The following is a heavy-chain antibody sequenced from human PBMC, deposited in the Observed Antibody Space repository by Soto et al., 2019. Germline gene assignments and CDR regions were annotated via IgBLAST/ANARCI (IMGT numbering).Heavy chain of an antibody. CDR1: GFTFSSYA. Sequence: QVQLVESGGGVVQPGRSLRLSCAASGFTFSSYAMHWVRQAPGKGLEWVAGISYDGSNKYYADSVKGRFTISRDNSKNTLYLQMNSLRAEDTAVYYCARDLKPQYSSSWYWVVEYYYYGMDVWGQGTTVTVSS. CDR3: ARDLKPQYSSSWYWVVEYYYYGMDV. J-gene: IGHJ6*02. D-gene: IGHD6-13*01. V-gene: IGHV3-30-3*01. CDR2: ISYDGSNK.